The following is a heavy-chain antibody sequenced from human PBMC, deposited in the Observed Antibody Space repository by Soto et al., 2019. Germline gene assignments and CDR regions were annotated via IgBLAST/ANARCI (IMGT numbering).Heavy chain of an antibody. CDR3: AKDKNYYYGSGSFH. J-gene: IGHJ4*02. V-gene: IGHV3-23*01. CDR2: ISGSGGST. Sequence: GGSLRLSCAASGFTFSSYAMSWVRQAPGKGLEWVSAISGSGGSTYYADSVKGRFTISRDNSKNTLYLQMNSLRAEDTAVYYCAKDKNYYYGSGSFHWGQGTMLTVYS. D-gene: IGHD3-10*01. CDR1: GFTFSSYA.